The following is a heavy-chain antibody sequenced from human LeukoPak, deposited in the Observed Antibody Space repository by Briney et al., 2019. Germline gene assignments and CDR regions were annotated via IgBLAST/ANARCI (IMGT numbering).Heavy chain of an antibody. CDR3: ASGGVVPATYYYYYYMDV. Sequence: SQTLSLTCTVSGGSNSSGSYYWSWIRQPAGKGLEWIGRIYTSGSTNYNPSLKSRVTISVDTSKNQFSLKLSFVTAADTAVYYCASGGVVPATYYYYYYMDVWGKGTTVTVSS. CDR2: IYTSGST. D-gene: IGHD2-2*01. J-gene: IGHJ6*03. CDR1: GGSNSSGSYY. V-gene: IGHV4-61*02.